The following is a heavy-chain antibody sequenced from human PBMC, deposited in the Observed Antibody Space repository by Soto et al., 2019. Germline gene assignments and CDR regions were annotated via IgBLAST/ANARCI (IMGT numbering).Heavy chain of an antibody. D-gene: IGHD3-22*01. CDR2: IYYSGST. J-gene: IGHJ3*02. V-gene: IGHV4-30-4*01. CDR1: GGSISSGDYY. Sequence: PSETLSLTCTVSGGSISSGDYYWSWIRQPPGKGLEWIGYIYYSGSTYYNPSLKSRVTISVDTSKNQFSLKLSSVTAADTAVYYCARDRTYYYDSSGYSDALDIWGQGTMVTVSS. CDR3: ARDRTYYYDSSGYSDALDI.